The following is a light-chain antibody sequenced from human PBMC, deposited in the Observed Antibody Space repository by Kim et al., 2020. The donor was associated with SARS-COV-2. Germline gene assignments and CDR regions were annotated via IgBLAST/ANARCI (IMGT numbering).Light chain of an antibody. CDR2: HAS. Sequence: SASVADRVTITCRASQDINRFLAWFQQKPGKVPKRLIYHASTLQSGVPSRFSGSGSGTEFSLTISSLQPEDFATYYCLQHKSYPYSFGQGTKLEI. V-gene: IGKV1-17*03. J-gene: IGKJ2*03. CDR1: QDINRF. CDR3: LQHKSYPYS.